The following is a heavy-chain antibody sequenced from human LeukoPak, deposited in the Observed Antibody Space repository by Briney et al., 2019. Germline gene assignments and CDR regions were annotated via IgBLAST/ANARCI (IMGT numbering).Heavy chain of an antibody. D-gene: IGHD4-17*01. CDR2: IYYSGGT. V-gene: IGHV4-59*01. CDR3: ARRSHYGDYGGWYFDL. Sequence: PSETLSLTCTVSGGSISSYYWSWIRQPPGKGLEWIGYIYYSGGTNYNPSLKSRVTISVDTSKNQFSLKLSSVTAADTAVYYCARRSHYGDYGGWYFDLWGRGTLVTVSS. CDR1: GGSISSYY. J-gene: IGHJ2*01.